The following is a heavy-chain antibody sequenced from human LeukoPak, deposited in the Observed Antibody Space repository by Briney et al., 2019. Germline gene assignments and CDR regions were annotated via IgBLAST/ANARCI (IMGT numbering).Heavy chain of an antibody. V-gene: IGHV1-24*01. J-gene: IGHJ3*02. CDR1: GYSLSELS. CDR2: FDPEDVEI. D-gene: IGHD4/OR15-4a*01. Sequence: ASVKVSCKVSGYSLSELSIHWVRQAPGKGFTWMGGFDPEDVEIVYAQSFQGRVTMTEDTSTDTAYMELSRLTSEDTAVYYCASGFHGAGHFDDDVFDIWGQGTLVTVSS. CDR3: ASGFHGAGHFDDDVFDI.